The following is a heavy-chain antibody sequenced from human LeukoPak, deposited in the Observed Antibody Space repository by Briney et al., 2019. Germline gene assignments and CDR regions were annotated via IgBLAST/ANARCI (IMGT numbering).Heavy chain of an antibody. J-gene: IGHJ4*02. CDR2: IYYSGST. Sequence: PETLSLTCTVSGGSLTIYYWSWVRHPPRKGLEWVGYIYYSGSTNYTPSLKSRVTISVDTSKNQFSLKLSSVTAADTAVYYCARHSRDGYNFDDYWGQGTLVTVSS. CDR1: GGSLTIYY. V-gene: IGHV4-59*08. CDR3: ARHSRDGYNFDDY. D-gene: IGHD5-24*01.